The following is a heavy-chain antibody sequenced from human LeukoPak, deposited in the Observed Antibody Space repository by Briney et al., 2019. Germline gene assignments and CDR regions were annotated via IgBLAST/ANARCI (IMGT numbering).Heavy chain of an antibody. Sequence: SETLSLTCTVSGGSISSYYWSWIRQTPGKGLEWIGYIYYSGSTNYNPSLKSRVTISVDTSKNQFSLKLSSVTAADTAVYYCARDFSGWFDYWGQGTLVTVSS. CDR3: ARDFSGWFDY. J-gene: IGHJ4*02. CDR1: GGSISSYY. D-gene: IGHD6-19*01. CDR2: IYYSGST. V-gene: IGHV4-59*01.